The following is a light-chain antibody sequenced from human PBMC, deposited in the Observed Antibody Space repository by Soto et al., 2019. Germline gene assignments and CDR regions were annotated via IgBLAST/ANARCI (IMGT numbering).Light chain of an antibody. J-gene: IGLJ2*01. CDR2: DVS. CDR1: SSDIGGYNY. CDR3: CSYAGSYTLI. Sequence: QSALTQPRSVSGSPGQSVTISCTGSSSDIGGYNYVSWYQQHPGKVTKLMIYDVSKRPPGVPDRFSGSKSGTTASLTISGLQAEDEADYYCCSYAGSYTLIFGGGTKLTVL. V-gene: IGLV2-11*01.